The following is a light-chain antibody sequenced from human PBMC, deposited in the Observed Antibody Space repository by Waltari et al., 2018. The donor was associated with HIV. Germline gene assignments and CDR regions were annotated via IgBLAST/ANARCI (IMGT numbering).Light chain of an antibody. J-gene: IGLJ1*01. CDR2: DDT. CDR3: HVWDSAGDGHV. V-gene: IGLV3-21*02. Sequence: SYVLTQPPSESVAPGQTARVTCGGQNVGSNSVHWDQQKAGQPPTLFLYDDTDRPSGIPERFSGSNSGNTATLTISRVEVGDEADYYCHVWDSAGDGHVFGSGTKVTV. CDR1: NVGSNS.